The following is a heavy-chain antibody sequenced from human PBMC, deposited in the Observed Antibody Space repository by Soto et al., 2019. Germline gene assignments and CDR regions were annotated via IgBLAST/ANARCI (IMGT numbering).Heavy chain of an antibody. V-gene: IGHV3-23*01. J-gene: IGHJ4*02. D-gene: IGHD3-22*01. CDR3: ARNPYRFYYLDDDSSGPDY. CDR1: GFTFSSYA. Sequence: PGGSLILSCAASGFTFSSYAMSWVRQAPGKGLEWVSAISGSGGSTYYADSVKGRFTISRDNSKNTLYLQMNSLRAEDTAVYYCARNPYRFYYLDDDSSGPDYWGQGTLVTVSS. CDR2: ISGSGGST.